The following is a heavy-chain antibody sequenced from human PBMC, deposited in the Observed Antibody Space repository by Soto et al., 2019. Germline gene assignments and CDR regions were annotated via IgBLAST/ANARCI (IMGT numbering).Heavy chain of an antibody. J-gene: IGHJ3*02. Sequence: GASVKVSCKASGYTFTSYDINWVRQATGQGLEWMGWMNPNSGNTGYAQKFQGRVTMTRDTSISTAYMELSSLRSEDTAVYYCARGRRYYGSGRKGDAFDIWGQGTMVTVSS. D-gene: IGHD3-10*01. CDR2: MNPNSGNT. CDR1: GYTFTSYD. V-gene: IGHV1-8*01. CDR3: ARGRRYYGSGRKGDAFDI.